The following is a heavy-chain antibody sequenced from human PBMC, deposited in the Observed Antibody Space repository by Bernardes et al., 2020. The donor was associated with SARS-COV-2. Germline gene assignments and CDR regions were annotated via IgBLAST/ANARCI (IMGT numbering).Heavy chain of an antibody. J-gene: IGHJ4*02. Sequence: ASVKVSCKASGYTFTDYFIHWVRQAPGQRLEWMGWINPNTGGTNYVQKFQGRVTMTRDTFITTAYMELSWLGSDDTAIYYCARTRTTISTTGIPVDYWGQGTLVTVSS. CDR3: ARTRTTISTTGIPVDY. D-gene: IGHD2-21*02. CDR1: GYTFTDYF. CDR2: INPNTGGT. V-gene: IGHV1-2*02.